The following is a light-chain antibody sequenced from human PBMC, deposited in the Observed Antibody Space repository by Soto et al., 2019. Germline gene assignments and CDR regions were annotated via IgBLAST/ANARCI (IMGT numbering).Light chain of an antibody. Sequence: DIQLTQSPSTLSASIGDRVTITCRASQTVTKWLAWYQRKPGMAPKLLIYEVSRLGSGVPSRFSGSGSGTEFTLTISSLQAGDSATYYCQEFNDYSMSTFGPGTQLEIK. CDR3: QEFNDYSMST. V-gene: IGKV1-5*03. CDR2: EVS. J-gene: IGKJ2*01. CDR1: QTVTKW.